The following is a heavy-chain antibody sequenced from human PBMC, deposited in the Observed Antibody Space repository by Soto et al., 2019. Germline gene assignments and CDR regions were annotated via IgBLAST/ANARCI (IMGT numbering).Heavy chain of an antibody. J-gene: IGHJ4*02. CDR2: INPSGGST. Sequence: QVQLVQSGAEVKKPGASVKVSCKASGYTFTSYYMHWVRQAPGQGLEWMGIINPSGGSTSYAQKFQGRVTMTXXTXTXXVQRERSGRCSEDTAVYDWALPRYRGYDPRAYFDYWGQGTLVTVSS. CDR1: GYTFTSYY. D-gene: IGHD5-12*01. CDR3: ALPRYRGYDPRAYFDY. V-gene: IGHV1-46*01.